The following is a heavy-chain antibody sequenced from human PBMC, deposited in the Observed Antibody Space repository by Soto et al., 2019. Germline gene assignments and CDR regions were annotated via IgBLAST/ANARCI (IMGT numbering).Heavy chain of an antibody. CDR2: IEHSYYYT. CDR1: GCSFSNYR. V-gene: IGHV5-10-1*01. D-gene: IGHD3-3*01. CDR3: ARYSNSARPAFFYDRRDYYCDY. J-gene: IGHJ4*02. Sequence: PGGSLKIYCQCSGCSFSNYRIREVGQLPGRGRAWMGRIEHSYYYTNNSPSFQVHVTISVYKSTSTAYLQWSSLKASDTAMYYCARYSNSARPAFFYDRRDYYCDYWGQGTLVTVYS.